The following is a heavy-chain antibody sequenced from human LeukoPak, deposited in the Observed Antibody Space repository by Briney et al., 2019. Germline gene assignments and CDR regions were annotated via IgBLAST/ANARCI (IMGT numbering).Heavy chain of an antibody. V-gene: IGHV3-23*01. CDR1: GFTFSSYA. CDR2: ISDSGDRT. J-gene: IGHJ4*02. Sequence: GGSLRLSCAASGFTFSSYAMSWVRQAPGKGLEWVSAISDSGDRTYYADSVKGRFTISRDNAKNTLFLQMDSLRPEDTAVYYCVRSLRSADFWGQGTLVTVSS. CDR3: VRSLRSADF.